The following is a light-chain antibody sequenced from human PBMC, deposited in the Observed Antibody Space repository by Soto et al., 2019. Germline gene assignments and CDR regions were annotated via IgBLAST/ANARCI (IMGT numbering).Light chain of an antibody. V-gene: IGKV1-5*01. CDR1: QSISSW. CDR2: DAS. CDR3: QQLNSYPPWT. J-gene: IGKJ1*01. Sequence: DIQMTQSPSTLSASVGDRVTITCRASQSISSWLAWYQQKPGTAPKLLIYDASSLESGVPSRFSGSGSGTEFTLTISSLQPDDFATYYCQQLNSYPPWTFGQGTKVEIK.